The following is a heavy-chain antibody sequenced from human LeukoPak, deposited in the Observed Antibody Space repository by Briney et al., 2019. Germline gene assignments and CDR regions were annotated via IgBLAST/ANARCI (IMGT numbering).Heavy chain of an antibody. Sequence: HPGGSLRLSCAASGFSFSSNSMSWVRQAPGKGLEWVSAISGSGGRTLYADSVKGRFTISRDNSKNTLYLQMNSLRAEDTAVYYCAKGLTMVRGVIITPHPFDYWGQGTLVTVSS. CDR3: AKGLTMVRGVIITPHPFDY. D-gene: IGHD3-10*01. V-gene: IGHV3-23*01. CDR2: ISGSGGRT. J-gene: IGHJ4*02. CDR1: GFSFSSNS.